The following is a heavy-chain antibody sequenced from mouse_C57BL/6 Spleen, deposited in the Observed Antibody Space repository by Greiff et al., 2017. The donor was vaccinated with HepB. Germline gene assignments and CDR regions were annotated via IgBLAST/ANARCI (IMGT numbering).Heavy chain of an antibody. CDR2: IWGGGST. J-gene: IGHJ4*01. CDR1: GFSLTSYG. Sequence: VQRVESGPGLVAPSQSLSITCTVSGFSLTSYGVDWVRQSPGKGLEWLGVIWGGGSTNYNSDRKSRLSISKDNSKSQVFLKMNSLQADDTAMYYCARTAGAMDYWGQGTSVTVSS. V-gene: IGHV2-6*01. CDR3: ARTAGAMDY.